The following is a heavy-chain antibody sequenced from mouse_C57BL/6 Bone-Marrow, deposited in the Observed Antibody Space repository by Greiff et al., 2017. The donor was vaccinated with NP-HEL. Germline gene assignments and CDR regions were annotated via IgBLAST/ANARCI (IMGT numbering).Heavy chain of an antibody. D-gene: IGHD2-4*01. J-gene: IGHJ2*01. CDR2: IYPRSGNT. Sequence: QVQLQQSGAELARPGASVKLSCKASGYTFTSYGISWVKQRTGQGLEWIGEIYPRSGNTYYNEKFKGKATLTADKSSSTAYMELSSLTSEDSAVYFCARRGGLRRRDYWGQGTTRTVSS. CDR3: ARRGGLRRRDY. V-gene: IGHV1-81*01. CDR1: GYTFTSYG.